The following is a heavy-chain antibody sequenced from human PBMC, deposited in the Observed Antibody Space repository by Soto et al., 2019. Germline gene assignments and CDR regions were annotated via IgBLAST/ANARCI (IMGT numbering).Heavy chain of an antibody. CDR2: ISYDGSNK. CDR1: GFTFSSYG. Sequence: QVQLVESGGGVVQPGRSLRLSCVASGFTFSSYGMHWVRQAPGKGLECVAIISYDGSNKCYADSVKGRFTISRDNSKNTLYLQMNSLRAEDTAVYYCAKDPPDCSGGSCYSVLDYWGQGTLVTVSS. CDR3: AKDPPDCSGGSCYSVLDY. J-gene: IGHJ4*02. D-gene: IGHD2-15*01. V-gene: IGHV3-30*18.